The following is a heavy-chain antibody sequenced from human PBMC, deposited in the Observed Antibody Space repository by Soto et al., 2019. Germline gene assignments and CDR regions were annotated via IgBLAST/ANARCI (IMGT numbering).Heavy chain of an antibody. CDR1: GYTFTTSSYG. CDR3: ARYCSGATCYHNWFDP. Sequence: QVQLVQSGPEVQKPGASVKVSCKASGYTFTTSSYGITWVRQAPGQGPEWMGWISVYNGNTNYAQKFQGRVTMTTDTSTSTAYSELRSLRSDDTALYYCARYCSGATCYHNWFDPWGQGTLVTVSS. D-gene: IGHD2-15*01. CDR2: ISVYNGNT. J-gene: IGHJ5*02. V-gene: IGHV1-18*01.